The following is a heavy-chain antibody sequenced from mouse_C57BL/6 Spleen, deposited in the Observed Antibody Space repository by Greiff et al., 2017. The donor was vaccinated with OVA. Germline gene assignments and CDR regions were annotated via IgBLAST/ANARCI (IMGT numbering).Heavy chain of an antibody. V-gene: IGHV5-4*01. CDR2: ISAGGSYT. J-gene: IGHJ2*01. D-gene: IGHD3-2*02. Sequence: EVKLVESGGGLVKPGGSLKLSCAASGFTFSSYAMSWVRQTPEQRLEWVATISAGGSYTYYPDNVKGRFTLTRDKAYNHLYLQMSHLESEDTAMYYCARDDSSVYSFDYWGQGTTLTVSS. CDR3: ARDDSSVYSFDY. CDR1: GFTFSSYA.